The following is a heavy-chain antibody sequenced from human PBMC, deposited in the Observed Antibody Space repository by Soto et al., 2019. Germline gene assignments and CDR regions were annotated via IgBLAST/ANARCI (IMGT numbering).Heavy chain of an antibody. V-gene: IGHV3-23*01. D-gene: IGHD5-12*01. CDR1: GFSFSSYA. J-gene: IGHJ4*02. Sequence: GGSLRLSCAASGFSFSSYAMSWVRQAPGKGLEWVSAISGSSGSTYYADSVKGRFTISRDNAKNSLYLQMNSLRAEDTAVYYCASAGEYSGYTSFDYWGRGTLVTVSS. CDR2: ISGSSGST. CDR3: ASAGEYSGYTSFDY.